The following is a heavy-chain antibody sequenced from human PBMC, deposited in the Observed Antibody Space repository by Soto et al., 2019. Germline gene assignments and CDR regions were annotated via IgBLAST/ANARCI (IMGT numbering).Heavy chain of an antibody. CDR3: ARPPVVSRRDVFDI. J-gene: IGHJ3*02. CDR1: GYSFSTYW. Sequence: GESLKISCKGSGYSFSTYWIAWVRQMPGKGLEWMGTIYPGDSDTRYSPSFRGQVTISADKSISTAYLQWSSLKASDTAIYYCARPPVVSRRDVFDIWGQGTMVTVSS. CDR2: IYPGDSDT. D-gene: IGHD3-22*01. V-gene: IGHV5-51*01.